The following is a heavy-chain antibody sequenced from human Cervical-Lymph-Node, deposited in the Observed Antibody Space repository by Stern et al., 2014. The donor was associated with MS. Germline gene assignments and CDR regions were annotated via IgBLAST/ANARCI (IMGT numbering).Heavy chain of an antibody. J-gene: IGHJ6*02. CDR2: VDPEHGET. Sequence: GQLVHSGAEVKKPGASVKVPCKVSGYTLSEISMHWVRQAPGKGLEWMGGVDPEHGETRYAQKFQGRVTMAENRSTDTAYMELSSLRCEDTAVYYCATHRGRVTYYYGMDVWGEGTTFTVSS. CDR3: ATHRGRVTYYYGMDV. D-gene: IGHD2-21*02. CDR1: GYTLSEIS. V-gene: IGHV1-24*01.